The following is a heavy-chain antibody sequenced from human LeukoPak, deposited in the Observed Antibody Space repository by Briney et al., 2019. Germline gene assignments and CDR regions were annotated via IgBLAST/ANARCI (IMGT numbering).Heavy chain of an antibody. CDR2: FDPEDGET. Sequence: ASVKVSCKVSGYTLTELSMHWVRQAPGKGLEWMGGFDPEDGETIYAQKFQGRVTMTEDTSTDTAYMELSSLRSEDTAAYYCATPYSSGWYVRGWFDPWGQGNLVTVSS. CDR3: ATPYSSGWYVRGWFDP. CDR1: GYTLTELS. D-gene: IGHD6-19*01. V-gene: IGHV1-24*01. J-gene: IGHJ5*02.